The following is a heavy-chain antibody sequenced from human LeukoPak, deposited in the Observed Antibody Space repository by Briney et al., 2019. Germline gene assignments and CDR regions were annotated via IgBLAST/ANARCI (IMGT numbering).Heavy chain of an antibody. J-gene: IGHJ3*02. CDR3: ARDRTYYYDSSGSNDAFDI. Sequence: PGGSLRLSCAASGFTFSSYSMNWVRQAPGKGLEWVSSISSSSSYIYYADSVKGRFTISRDNAKNSLYLQMNSLRAEDTAVYYCARDRTYYYDSSGSNDAFDIWGHGTMVTVSS. D-gene: IGHD3-22*01. CDR1: GFTFSSYS. CDR2: ISSSSSYI. V-gene: IGHV3-21*01.